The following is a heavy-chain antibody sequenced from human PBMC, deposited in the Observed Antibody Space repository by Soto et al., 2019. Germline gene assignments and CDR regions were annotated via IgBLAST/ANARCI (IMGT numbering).Heavy chain of an antibody. CDR1: GFTFSSYG. CDR2: IWYDGSNK. V-gene: IGHV3-33*01. Sequence: QVQLVESGGGVVQPGRSLRLSCAASGFTFSSYGMHWVRQAPGKGLGWVAVIWYDGSNKYYADSVKGRFTISRDNSKNTLYLQMNSRRAEDTAVYYCARWGIAAGDYWGQGTLVTVSS. D-gene: IGHD6-13*01. CDR3: ARWGIAAGDY. J-gene: IGHJ4*02.